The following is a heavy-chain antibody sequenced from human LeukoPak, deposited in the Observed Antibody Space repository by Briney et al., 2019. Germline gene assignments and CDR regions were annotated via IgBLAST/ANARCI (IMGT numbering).Heavy chain of an antibody. Sequence: SETLSLTCTVSGGSISSSSYYWAWIRQPPGRGLEWMGSIYYSGSPYYNPSLKSRVSISVDTSKNQFSLKVISVTAADTAVYYCARHSPGHGYFQHWGQGALVTVSS. CDR3: ARHSPGHGYFQH. CDR1: GGSISSSSYY. V-gene: IGHV4-39*01. J-gene: IGHJ1*01. CDR2: IYYSGSP.